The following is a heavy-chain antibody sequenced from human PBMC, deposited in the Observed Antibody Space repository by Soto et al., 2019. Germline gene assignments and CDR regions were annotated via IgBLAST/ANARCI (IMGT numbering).Heavy chain of an antibody. CDR1: GGTFSSYA. CDR2: IIPIFGTA. D-gene: IGHD6-6*01. CDR3: ARRDSSSNYYYYGMEV. V-gene: IGHV1-69*13. J-gene: IGHJ6*02. Sequence: GASVKVSCKASGGTFSSYAISWVRQAPGQGLEWMGGIIPIFGTANYAQKFQGRVTITADESTSTAYMELSSLRSEDTAVYYCARRDSSSNYYYYGMEVWGQGTTVTVS.